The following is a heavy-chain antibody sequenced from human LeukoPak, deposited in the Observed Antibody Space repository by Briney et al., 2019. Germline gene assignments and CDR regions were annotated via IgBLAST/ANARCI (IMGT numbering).Heavy chain of an antibody. CDR2: ISGRDGYT. CDR1: GFTFSTYA. V-gene: IGHV3-23*01. Sequence: GGSLRLSCAASGFTFSTYAMSWVRQAPGKGLEWVSIISGRDGYTHYADAVKGRSTISRDNSKNTLYLQMNSLRAEDTAVYYCAKDQLTGGYNYGYGTFDILGQGTMVTLSS. D-gene: IGHD5-18*01. CDR3: AKDQLTGGYNYGYGTFDI. J-gene: IGHJ3*02.